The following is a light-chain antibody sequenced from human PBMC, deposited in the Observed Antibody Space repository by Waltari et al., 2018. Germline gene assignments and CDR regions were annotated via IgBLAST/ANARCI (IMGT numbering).Light chain of an antibody. V-gene: IGLV2-23*02. Sequence: QSALTQPASVSGSPGQSITISCSGTSSDVGGYNLVSWYQQHPGKAPKLMIYDFIKRPSGVFNVFSGSKSGNTASLTISGLQAEDEADYYCCSFAGSRNSYVFGTGTKVSVL. J-gene: IGLJ1*01. CDR1: SSDVGGYNL. CDR3: CSFAGSRNSYV. CDR2: DFI.